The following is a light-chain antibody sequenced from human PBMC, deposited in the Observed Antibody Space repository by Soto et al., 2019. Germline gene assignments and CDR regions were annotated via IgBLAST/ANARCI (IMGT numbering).Light chain of an antibody. V-gene: IGLV1-44*01. Sequence: QSVLTQPPSVSAAPGQNVTISCSGTSSTIGTNYVSWYQHVPGTAPKLLIHTKDRRPSGVPDRFSGSKSGTSASLAISGLQSEDEADYYCLAWDDSLNGNLFGTGTKVTVL. CDR2: TKD. CDR1: SSTIGTNY. J-gene: IGLJ1*01. CDR3: LAWDDSLNGNL.